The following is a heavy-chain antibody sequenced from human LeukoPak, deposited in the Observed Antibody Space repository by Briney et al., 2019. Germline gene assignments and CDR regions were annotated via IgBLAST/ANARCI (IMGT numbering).Heavy chain of an antibody. J-gene: IGHJ4*02. CDR2: ISSNGGST. V-gene: IGHV3-64*02. CDR1: GFTFSSYA. CDR3: ARGGVVGATTKNPLDY. Sequence: GGSLRLSCAASGFTFSSYAMHWVRQAPGKGLEYVSAISSNGGSTYYADSVKGRFTISRDNSKNTLYLQVGSLRAEDMAVYYCARGGVVGATTKNPLDYWGQGTLVTVSS. D-gene: IGHD1-26*01.